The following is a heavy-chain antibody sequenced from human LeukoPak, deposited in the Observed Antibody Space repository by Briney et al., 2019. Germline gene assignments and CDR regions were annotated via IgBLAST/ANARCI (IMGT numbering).Heavy chain of an antibody. V-gene: IGHV1-46*01. J-gene: IGHJ5*02. CDR2: INPRGDIT. CDR1: GSTFTWFL. Sequence: ASVKVSCKTYGSTFTWFLIHWVRQAPGQGLEWVGTINPRGDITSYAQRFQGRVTVTEETSTSTFYMELSSLTSDDTAVYFCARPAYCDGTNCGYWLDPWGPGTLVTVSS. D-gene: IGHD2-21*01. CDR3: ARPAYCDGTNCGYWLDP.